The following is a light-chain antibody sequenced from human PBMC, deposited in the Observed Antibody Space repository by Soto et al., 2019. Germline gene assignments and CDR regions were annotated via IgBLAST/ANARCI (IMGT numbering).Light chain of an antibody. Sequence: DVQMTQAPSSLSASVGDRVTITCRASQGISNYLAWYQQKPGKVPKLLIYASSILQSGAPSRFSGSGSGTDFTLTISRLQPEDVATYYCQKYNSAPRTFGGGTKVEIK. CDR1: QGISNY. V-gene: IGKV1-27*01. J-gene: IGKJ4*01. CDR2: ASS. CDR3: QKYNSAPRT.